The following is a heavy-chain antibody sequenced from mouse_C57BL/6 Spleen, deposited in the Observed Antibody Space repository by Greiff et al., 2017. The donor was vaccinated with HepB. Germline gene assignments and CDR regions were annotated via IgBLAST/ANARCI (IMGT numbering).Heavy chain of an antibody. CDR2: INPNNGGT. Sequence: VQLQHSGPELVKPGASVKMSCKASGYTFTDYNMHWVKQSHGKSLEWIGYINPNNGGTSYNQKFKGKATLTVNKSSSTAYMELRSLTSEDSAVYYCARITTVVAPFDYWGQGTTLTVSS. CDR3: ARITTVVAPFDY. V-gene: IGHV1-22*01. CDR1: GYTFTDYN. D-gene: IGHD1-1*01. J-gene: IGHJ2*01.